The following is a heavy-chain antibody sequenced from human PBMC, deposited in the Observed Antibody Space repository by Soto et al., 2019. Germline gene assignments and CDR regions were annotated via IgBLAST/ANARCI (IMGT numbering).Heavy chain of an antibody. CDR3: ARDRKYYDTSGYIYYYDGLDV. CDR2: IKSDGSST. D-gene: IGHD3-22*01. J-gene: IGHJ6*02. V-gene: IGHV3-74*01. Sequence: EVQLVESGGGLVQPGGSLRLSCAASGFSFKSHWMHWVRQVPGKGLVWVARIKSDGSSTDYADSVKGRFTISRDNAKNTLYLQTSSLRAEVTALYFCARDRKYYDTSGYIYYYDGLDVWGQGTTVTVSS. CDR1: GFSFKSHW.